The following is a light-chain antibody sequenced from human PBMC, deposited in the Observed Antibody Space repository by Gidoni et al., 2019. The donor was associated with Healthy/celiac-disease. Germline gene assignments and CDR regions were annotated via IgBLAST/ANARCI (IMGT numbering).Light chain of an antibody. Sequence: DIVMTQSPLSLPVTPGEPASTSCRSSQSLLHSNGYNYLDWYLQKPGQSPQLLIYLGSNRASGVPDRVSGSGSGTDFTLKSSRVEAEDVGVYYCMQALQTPAFGQGTKVEIK. J-gene: IGKJ1*01. CDR1: QSLLHSNGYNY. V-gene: IGKV2-28*01. CDR2: LGS. CDR3: MQALQTPA.